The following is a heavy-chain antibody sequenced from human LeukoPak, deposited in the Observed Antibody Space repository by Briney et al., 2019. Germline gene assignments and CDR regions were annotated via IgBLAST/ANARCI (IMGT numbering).Heavy chain of an antibody. D-gene: IGHD6-13*01. V-gene: IGHV3-48*02. J-gene: IGHJ4*02. CDR1: GLTFSSYS. CDR2: ISTSSSLI. Sequence: PGGSLRLSCAASGLTFSSYSMHWVLQAPGKGREWVSYISTSSSLIYYADSVKGRFTISRDNAKTSLYLQMNSLREDCTPMYYCARGGQHIAAGGIPFDYWGQGTLVTVSS. CDR3: ARGGQHIAAGGIPFDY.